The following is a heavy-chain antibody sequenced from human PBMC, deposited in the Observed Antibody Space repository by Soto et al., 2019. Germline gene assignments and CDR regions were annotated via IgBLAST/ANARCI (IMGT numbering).Heavy chain of an antibody. V-gene: IGHV3-33*01. CDR2: IWYDGSNK. J-gene: IGHJ4*02. CDR3: ARGILQGRDSSSRIDFDY. CDR1: GFTFSSYV. Sequence: GGFLRLSCAASGFTFSSYVMHWVRQAPGKGLEWVAVIWYDGSNKYYADSVKGRFTISRDNSKNTLYLQMNSLRAEDTAVYYCARGILQGRDSSSRIDFDYWGQGTLVTVSS. D-gene: IGHD6-13*01.